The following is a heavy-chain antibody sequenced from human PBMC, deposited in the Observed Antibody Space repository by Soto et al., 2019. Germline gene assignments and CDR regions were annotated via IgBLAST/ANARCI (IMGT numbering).Heavy chain of an antibody. V-gene: IGHV4-34*01. CDR1: GGSFSGYY. CDR2: INHSGST. J-gene: IGHJ3*02. D-gene: IGHD6-19*01. Sequence: SETLSLTCAFYGGSFSGYYWSWIRQPPGKGLEWIGEINHSGSTNYNPSLKSRVTISVDTSKNQFSLKLSSVTAADTAVYFCARAYYNSGWYWAFHIWGQGTMVTVSS. CDR3: ARAYYNSGWYWAFHI.